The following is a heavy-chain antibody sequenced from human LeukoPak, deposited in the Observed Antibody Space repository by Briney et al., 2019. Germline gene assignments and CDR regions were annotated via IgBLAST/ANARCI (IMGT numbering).Heavy chain of an antibody. D-gene: IGHD6-13*01. CDR1: RFTASSKY. J-gene: IGHJ3*01. Sequence: PLGSLRLSCAASRFTASSKYMSWVREAPEKGLEWVSVIYTGDTTYYADSVKGRFTISRANSENTLYLQMNSLRAEDTAVYYCATTATFYSSTWYRAFDVWGQGTMVTVSS. CDR3: ATTATFYSSTWYRAFDV. CDR2: IYTGDTT. V-gene: IGHV3-53*05.